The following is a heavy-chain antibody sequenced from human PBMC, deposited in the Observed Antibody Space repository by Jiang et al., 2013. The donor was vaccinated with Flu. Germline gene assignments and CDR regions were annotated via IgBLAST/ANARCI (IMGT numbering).Heavy chain of an antibody. V-gene: IGHV3-23*01. CDR2: LTGRDSKT. CDR1: GLSVSSYA. J-gene: IGHJ6*02. Sequence: VQLLESGGDLVQPGGSLRLSCAPSGLSVSSYAMSWVRQAPGKGLQWVSSLTGRDSKTYYADSVKGRFTVSRDNSKNTLYLQMNSLRTEDTAIYYCARGHWLGETYHGLDVWGQGTMVTVSS. D-gene: IGHD6-19*01. CDR3: ARGHWLGETYHGLDV.